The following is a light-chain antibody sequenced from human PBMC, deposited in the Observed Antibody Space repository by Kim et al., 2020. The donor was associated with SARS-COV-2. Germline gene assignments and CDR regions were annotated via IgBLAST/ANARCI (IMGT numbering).Light chain of an antibody. J-gene: IGLJ1*01. Sequence: QSALNQPPSASGSPGQPVTISCTGTSSDVGGYNYVSWYQQHPGKAPKHLIYDVNKRPSGVPGRFSGSRSGNTASLTISGLQPDDEADYYCSSFAGGTNFVFGTGTKVTVL. V-gene: IGLV2-8*01. CDR3: SSFAGGTNFV. CDR1: SSDVGGYNY. CDR2: DVN.